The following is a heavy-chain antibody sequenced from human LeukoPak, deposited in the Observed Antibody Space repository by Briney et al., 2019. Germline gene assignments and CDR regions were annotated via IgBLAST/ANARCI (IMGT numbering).Heavy chain of an antibody. CDR2: ISGDGGST. D-gene: IGHD6-19*01. CDR1: GFTFDDYA. V-gene: IGHV3-43*02. J-gene: IGHJ3*02. CDR3: AKDVAVAGTGAFDI. Sequence: PGGTLRLSCAASGFTFDDYAMHWVRQAPGKGLEWVSLISGDGGSTYYADSVKGRFTIPRDNSKNSLYLQMNSLRTEDTALYYCAKDVAVAGTGAFDIWGQGTMVTVSS.